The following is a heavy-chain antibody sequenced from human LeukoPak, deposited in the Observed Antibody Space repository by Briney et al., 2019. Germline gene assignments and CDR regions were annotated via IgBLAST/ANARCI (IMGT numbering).Heavy chain of an antibody. CDR3: ARAFSVAGVYAFDI. J-gene: IGHJ3*02. Sequence: KPSETLSLTCTVSGGSISSGGYYWSWIRQHPGKGLEWIGYIYYSGSTYYNPSLKSRVTISVDTSKNQFSLKLSSVTAADTAVYYCARAFSVAGVYAFDIWGQGTMVTVSS. CDR2: IYYSGST. V-gene: IGHV4-31*03. CDR1: GGSISSGGYY. D-gene: IGHD6-19*01.